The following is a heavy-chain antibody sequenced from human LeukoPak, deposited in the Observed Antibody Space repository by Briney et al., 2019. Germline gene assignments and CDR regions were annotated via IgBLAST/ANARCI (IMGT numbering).Heavy chain of an antibody. J-gene: IGHJ4*02. CDR3: ARGGRYNWKRIDY. V-gene: IGHV4-34*01. CDR2: INHSGST. D-gene: IGHD1-20*01. Sequence: PSETLSLTCAVYGGSFSGYYWSWIRQPPRKGLEWIGEINHSGSTNYNPSLKSRATLSVDTSKTQFSLKLRSVTAEDTAVYYCARGGRYNWKRIDYWGQGSLVSVSS. CDR1: GGSFSGYY.